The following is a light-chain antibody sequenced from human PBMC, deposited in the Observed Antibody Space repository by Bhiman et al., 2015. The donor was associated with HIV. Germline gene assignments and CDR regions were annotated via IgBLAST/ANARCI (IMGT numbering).Light chain of an antibody. CDR3: QSGDSSGTYV. CDR2: QDF. Sequence: SYELTQPPSVSVSPGQTARITCSGDALPKQYAYWYQQKPGQSPVLVIYQDFKRPSGIPERVSGSSSGTTVTLTISGVQAEDEADYYCQSGDSSGTYVFGTGTKVTVL. J-gene: IGLJ1*01. CDR1: ALPKQY. V-gene: IGLV3-25*03.